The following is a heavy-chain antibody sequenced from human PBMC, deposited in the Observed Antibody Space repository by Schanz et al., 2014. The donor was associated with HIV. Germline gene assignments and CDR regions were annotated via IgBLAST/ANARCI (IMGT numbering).Heavy chain of an antibody. V-gene: IGHV3-9*01. CDR2: ISWNSGSI. Sequence: EVQLVESGGGLVQPGRSPRLSCAASGFTFDDYAMHWVRQAPGKGLEWVSGISWNSGSIGYADSVKGRFTISRDNAKNSLYLQMNSLRAEDTALYYCAKAKSPWTFYYYGMDVWGQGTTVTVSS. J-gene: IGHJ6*02. CDR1: GFTFDDYA. CDR3: AKAKSPWTFYYYGMDV.